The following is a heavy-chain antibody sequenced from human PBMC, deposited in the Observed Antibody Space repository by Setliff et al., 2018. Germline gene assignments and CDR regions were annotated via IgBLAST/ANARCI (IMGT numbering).Heavy chain of an antibody. J-gene: IGHJ3*02. Sequence: GESLKISCKASGYIFTTYWIGWVRQMPGKGLEWMGTIWPGDSDTTYSPSFQGQVTISADKSISTAYLQWSTLKASDTAMYYCARPRYSSTWYEVGAFDIWGQGTMVTVSS. V-gene: IGHV5-51*01. CDR1: GYIFTTYW. CDR2: IWPGDSDT. D-gene: IGHD6-13*01. CDR3: ARPRYSSTWYEVGAFDI.